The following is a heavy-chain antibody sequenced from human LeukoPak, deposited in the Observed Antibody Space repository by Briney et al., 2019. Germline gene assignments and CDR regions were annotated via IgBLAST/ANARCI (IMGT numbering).Heavy chain of an antibody. Sequence: ASVKVSCKASGGTFSSYAISWVRQAPGQGLEWMGGIIPIFGTANYAQKFQGRVTITTDESTSTAYMELSSLRSEDTAVYYCARDLLTGYNWFDPWGQGTLVTVSS. CDR3: ARDLLTGYNWFDP. CDR1: GGTFSSYA. J-gene: IGHJ5*02. V-gene: IGHV1-69*05. D-gene: IGHD1-1*01. CDR2: IIPIFGTA.